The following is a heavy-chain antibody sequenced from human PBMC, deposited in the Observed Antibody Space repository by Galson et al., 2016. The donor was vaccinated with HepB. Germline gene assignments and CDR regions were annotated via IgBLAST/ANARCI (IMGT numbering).Heavy chain of an antibody. D-gene: IGHD3-22*01. CDR1: GFTFSNYW. CDR2: VNDDASRT. CDR3: ARDGDVPSDYYDSSGRGYFDY. J-gene: IGHJ4*02. Sequence: SLRLSCAASGFTFSNYWIHWVRRAPGRGLEWVSYVNDDASRTHYADSVNGRFTISRDNSKDTLYLQMNSLRAEDTAVYYCARDGDVPSDYYDSSGRGYFDYWGQGTLVTVSS. V-gene: IGHV3-74*01.